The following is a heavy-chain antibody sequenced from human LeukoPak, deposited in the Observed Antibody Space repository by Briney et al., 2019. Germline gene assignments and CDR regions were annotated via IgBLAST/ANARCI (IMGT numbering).Heavy chain of an antibody. J-gene: IGHJ3*02. CDR3: ARVISGYCSGGSCWGAFDI. Sequence: GGSLRLSCAASGFTFSSYGMHWVRQAPGKGLEWVANIKQDGSEKYYVDSVKGRFTISRDNAKNSLYLQMNSLRAADTAVYYCARVISGYCSGGSCWGAFDIWGQGTMVTVSS. D-gene: IGHD2-15*01. CDR1: GFTFSSYG. V-gene: IGHV3-7*03. CDR2: IKQDGSEK.